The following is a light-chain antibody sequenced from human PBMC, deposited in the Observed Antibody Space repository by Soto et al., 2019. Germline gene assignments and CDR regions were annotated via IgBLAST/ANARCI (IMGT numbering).Light chain of an antibody. CDR1: QSVSTNY. J-gene: IGKJ3*01. CDR2: GAS. Sequence: EIVLTQSPGTLSLSPGDRATLSCRASQSVSTNYLAWYQQKLGQAPRLLIYGASSRATGIPDRFSGNGSGXXXXLXISXLXPXDFAVYYCHQYGSTPFTFGPGTKVDIK. V-gene: IGKV3-20*01. CDR3: HQYGSTPFT.